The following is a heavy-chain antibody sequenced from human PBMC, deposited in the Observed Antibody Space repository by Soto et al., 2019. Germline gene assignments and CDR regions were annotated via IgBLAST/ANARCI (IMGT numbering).Heavy chain of an antibody. D-gene: IGHD3-16*02. Sequence: QVQLVESGGGVVQPGRSLRLSCAASGFTFSSYAMHWVRQAPGKGLEWVAVISYDGSNKYYADSVKGRFTISRDNSKNTLYLQMNSLRAEDTSVYYCARDRGYDYVWVSYRYPTDYYGMDVWGQGTTGTVSS. CDR2: ISYDGSNK. CDR1: GFTFSSYA. J-gene: IGHJ6*02. CDR3: ARDRGYDYVWVSYRYPTDYYGMDV. V-gene: IGHV3-30-3*01.